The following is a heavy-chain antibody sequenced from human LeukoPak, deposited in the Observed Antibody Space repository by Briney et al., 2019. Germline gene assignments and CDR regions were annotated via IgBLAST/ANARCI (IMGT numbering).Heavy chain of an antibody. J-gene: IGHJ5*02. CDR3: ARRSSGYSSSSLGFDP. Sequence: GESLKISCKGSGHSFTSYWIGWVRQMPGKGLEWMGIIYPGDSDTRYSPSFQGQVTISADKSISTAYLQWSSLKASDTAMYYCARRSSGYSSSSLGFDPWGQGTLVTVSS. CDR1: GHSFTSYW. V-gene: IGHV5-51*01. D-gene: IGHD6-6*01. CDR2: IYPGDSDT.